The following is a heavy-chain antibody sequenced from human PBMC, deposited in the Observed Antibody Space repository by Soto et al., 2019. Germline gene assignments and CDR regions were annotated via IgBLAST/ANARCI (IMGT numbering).Heavy chain of an antibody. J-gene: IGHJ6*03. Sequence: SETLSLSCAVYGGSFSGYYWSWIRQPPGKGLEWIGEINHSGSTNYNPSLKSRVTISVDTSKNQFSLKLSSVTAADTAVYYCASGEGVAYSYMDVWGKGTTVTVSS. V-gene: IGHV4-34*01. CDR1: GGSFSGYY. CDR3: ASGEGVAYSYMDV. D-gene: IGHD2-15*01. CDR2: INHSGST.